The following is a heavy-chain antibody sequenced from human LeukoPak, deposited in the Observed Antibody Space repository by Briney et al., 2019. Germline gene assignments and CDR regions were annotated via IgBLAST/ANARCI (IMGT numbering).Heavy chain of an antibody. D-gene: IGHD3-3*01. CDR3: AREILGEFGLDY. Sequence: GGSLRLSCAASGFTFSRYSMNWVRQAPGKGLEWVSSTSGSSDFIYYADSVKGRFTISRDNAKNSLYLQMHSLRAEDTAVYFCAREILGEFGLDYWGQGALVTVSS. J-gene: IGHJ4*02. CDR1: GFTFSRYS. V-gene: IGHV3-21*01. CDR2: TSGSSDFI.